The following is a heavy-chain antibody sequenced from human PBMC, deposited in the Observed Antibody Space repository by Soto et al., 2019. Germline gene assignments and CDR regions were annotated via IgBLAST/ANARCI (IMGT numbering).Heavy chain of an antibody. CDR2: IKQDGSEK. CDR3: ATLRYFDSLLPGFDY. Sequence: GGSLRLSCAASGFTFSSYGMHWVRQAPGKGLEWVANIKQDGSEKYYVDSVKGRFTISRDNAKNSLFLQMNSLTAEDTAVYYCATLRYFDSLLPGFDYWGHGTLVTVSS. CDR1: GFTFSSYG. V-gene: IGHV3-7*01. J-gene: IGHJ4*01. D-gene: IGHD3-9*01.